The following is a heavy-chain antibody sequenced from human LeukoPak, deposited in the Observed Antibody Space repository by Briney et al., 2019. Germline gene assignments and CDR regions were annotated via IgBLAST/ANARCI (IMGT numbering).Heavy chain of an antibody. CDR1: GGSFSGYY. D-gene: IGHD2/OR15-2a*01. CDR2: INHSGST. J-gene: IGHJ3*02. CDR3: ARALSQKAAFDI. Sequence: SETLSLTCAVYGGSFSGYYWSWIRQPPGKGLERIGEINHSGSTNYNPSLKSRVTISVDTSKNQFSLQLNSVTPEDTAVYYCARALSQKAAFDIWGQGTMVTVSS. V-gene: IGHV4-34*01.